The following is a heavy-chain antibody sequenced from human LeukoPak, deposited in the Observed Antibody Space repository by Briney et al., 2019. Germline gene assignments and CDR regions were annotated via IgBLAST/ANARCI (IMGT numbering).Heavy chain of an antibody. CDR3: ARARPNYDY. J-gene: IGHJ4*02. Sequence: PGGSLRLSCAASGFTFSSYAMHWVRQAPGKGLEWVAVISYDGSNKYYADSVKGRFTISRDNSKNTLYLQMNSLRAEDTAVYYCARARPNYDYWGQGTLVTVSS. CDR2: ISYDGSNK. CDR1: GFTFSSYA. V-gene: IGHV3-30*04.